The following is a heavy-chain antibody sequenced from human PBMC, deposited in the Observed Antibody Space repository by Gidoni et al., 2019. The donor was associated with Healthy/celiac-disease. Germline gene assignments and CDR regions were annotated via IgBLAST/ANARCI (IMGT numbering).Heavy chain of an antibody. D-gene: IGHD6-6*01. CDR2: INYSGST. Sequence: QVQLQQWGAGLLKPSETLSLTCAVYGGSFSGYYWSWIRQPPGKGLEWIGEINYSGSTNYNPALKSRVTISVDTSKNQFSLKLSSVTAADTAVYYCARGSGGSSVLTYFDYWGQGTLVTVSS. J-gene: IGHJ4*02. CDR1: GGSFSGYY. V-gene: IGHV4-34*01. CDR3: ARGSGGSSVLTYFDY.